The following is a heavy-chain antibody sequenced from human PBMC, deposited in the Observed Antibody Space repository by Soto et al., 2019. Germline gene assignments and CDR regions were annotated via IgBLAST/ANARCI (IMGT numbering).Heavy chain of an antibody. CDR2: IIPIFGTA. V-gene: IGHV1-69*01. Sequence: QVQLVQSGAEVKKPGSSVKVSCKASGGTFSSYAISWVRQAPGQGLEWMGGIIPIFGTANYAQRFQGSVTITADESTSTAYMELGSLRSEDKAVYYCAREGASGSHIGYWGQGTLVTVSS. D-gene: IGHD3-22*01. CDR3: AREGASGSHIGY. J-gene: IGHJ4*02. CDR1: GGTFSSYA.